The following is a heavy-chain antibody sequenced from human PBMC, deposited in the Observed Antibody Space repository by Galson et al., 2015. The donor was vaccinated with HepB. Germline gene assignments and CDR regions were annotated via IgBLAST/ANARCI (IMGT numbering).Heavy chain of an antibody. CDR2: VGPEDGET. Sequence: VKVSCKVSGYTFTDYYMHWVQQAPGKGLEWMGLVGPEDGETIYAEKFQGRVTITADTSTDTAYMELSSLRSEDTAVYYCATGVAARPLDYWGQGTLVTVSS. J-gene: IGHJ4*02. CDR1: GYTFTDYY. D-gene: IGHD6-6*01. V-gene: IGHV1-69-2*01. CDR3: ATGVAARPLDY.